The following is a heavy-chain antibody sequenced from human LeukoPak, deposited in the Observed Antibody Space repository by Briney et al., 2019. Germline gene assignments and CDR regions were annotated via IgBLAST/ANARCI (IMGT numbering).Heavy chain of an antibody. D-gene: IGHD3-3*01. V-gene: IGHV4-39*01. CDR2: IYYSGST. Sequence: PGGSLRLSCAASGIIVSNNYMSWVRQPPGKGLEWIGSIYYSGSTYYNPSLKSRVTISVDTSKNQFSLKLSSVTAADTAVYYCARPPREGITIFGVVPDYMDVWGKGTTVTVSS. CDR1: GIIVSNNY. J-gene: IGHJ6*03. CDR3: ARPPREGITIFGVVPDYMDV.